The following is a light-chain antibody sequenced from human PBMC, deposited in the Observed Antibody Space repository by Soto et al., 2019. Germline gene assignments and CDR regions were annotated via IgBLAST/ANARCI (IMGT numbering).Light chain of an antibody. CDR3: QQRSNPT. Sequence: EIVMTQSPATLSVSPGERATLSCRASQSVSSNLAWYQQKPGQAPRLLIYDASNRATGIPARFSGSGSGTDFTLTISSLEPEDFAVYYCQQRSNPTFGQGTRLEIK. CDR2: DAS. V-gene: IGKV3-11*01. J-gene: IGKJ5*01. CDR1: QSVSSN.